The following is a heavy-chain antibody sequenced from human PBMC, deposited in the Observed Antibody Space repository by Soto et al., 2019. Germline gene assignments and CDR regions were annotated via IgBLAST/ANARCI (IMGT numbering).Heavy chain of an antibody. CDR2: IYHTGTT. D-gene: IGHD2-21*01. CDR3: ATANIVVVVDDTDNAFDI. V-gene: IGHV4-30-4*01. J-gene: IGHJ3*02. CDR1: GGSITNGDYF. Sequence: SETLSRTCTVSGGSITNGDYFWNWIRHSAGKGLGGIGLIYHTGTTYYDPSLRSRGSMSVETSKNQLSLTANSVTATDTGVYYCATANIVVVVDDTDNAFDIWGQGTMVNVSS.